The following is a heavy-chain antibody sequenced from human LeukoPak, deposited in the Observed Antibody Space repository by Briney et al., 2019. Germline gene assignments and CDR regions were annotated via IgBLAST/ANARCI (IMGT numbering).Heavy chain of an antibody. J-gene: IGHJ1*01. V-gene: IGHV3-7*01. CDR2: IKQDGSQK. D-gene: IGHD2-21*01. Sequence: QTGGSLRLSCTASGFTFGDYAMTWVRQAPGKGLEWVANIKQDGSQKDYVDSVRGRFTISRDNAKNSLYLQTNSLRAEDTAVYYCARDAIAGADDEYFQHWGQGTLVTVSS. CDR1: GFTFGDYA. CDR3: ARDAIAGADDEYFQH.